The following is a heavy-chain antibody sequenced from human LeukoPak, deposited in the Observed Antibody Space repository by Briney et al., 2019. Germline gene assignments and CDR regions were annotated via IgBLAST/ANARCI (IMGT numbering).Heavy chain of an antibody. CDR3: ASDRYSYGQGYYMDV. CDR2: IYTSGST. CDR1: GGSISSYY. Sequence: SETLSLTCTVSGGSISSYYWSWIRQPAGKGLEWIGRIYTSGSTNYNPSLKSRVTMSVDTSKNQFSLKLSSVTAADTAVYYCASDRYSYGQGYYMDVWGKGTTVTISS. J-gene: IGHJ6*03. V-gene: IGHV4-4*07. D-gene: IGHD5-18*01.